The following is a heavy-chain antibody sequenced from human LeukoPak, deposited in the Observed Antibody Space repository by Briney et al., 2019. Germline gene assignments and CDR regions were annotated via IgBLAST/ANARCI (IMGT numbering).Heavy chain of an antibody. D-gene: IGHD2-15*01. Sequence: GGSLRLSCAAAGFTFSSYGMHWVRQAPGKGLEWVAVISYDGSNKYYADSVKGRFTISRDNSKNTLYLQMNRLRPEDTAVFYCAKESPGYCSGGNCPLDYWGQGTLVTVSS. J-gene: IGHJ4*02. V-gene: IGHV3-30*18. CDR2: ISYDGSNK. CDR3: AKESPGYCSGGNCPLDY. CDR1: GFTFSSYG.